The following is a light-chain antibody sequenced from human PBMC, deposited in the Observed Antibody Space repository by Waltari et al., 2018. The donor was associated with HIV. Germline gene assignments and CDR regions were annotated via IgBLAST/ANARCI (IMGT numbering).Light chain of an antibody. CDR3: CSYIGSAWV. J-gene: IGLJ3*02. CDR1: SSEAGDYKY. CDR2: EVS. V-gene: IGLV2-14*01. Sequence: QSALPQSASVSGSPGQSITISCTGTSSEAGDYKYVSWYQQYPGKAPKVMIYEVSNPPSGVSNRFSGSWSGNTASLTISGLQPEDEADYYCCSYIGSAWVFGGGTKLTVL.